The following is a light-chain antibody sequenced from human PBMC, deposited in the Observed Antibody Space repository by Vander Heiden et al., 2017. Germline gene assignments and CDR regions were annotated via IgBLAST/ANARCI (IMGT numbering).Light chain of an antibody. V-gene: IGLV2-14*03. CDR2: DVS. CDR3: SSYTNSNTLV. CDR1: SSDVGGYNY. J-gene: IGLJ2*01. Sequence: QSALTQPASVSGSPGQSITISCTGTSSDVGGYNYVSWYQHHPGKAPNLMIYDVSNRPAGVSNRFSGSKSGNTASLTISGLHAEDEADYYCSSYTNSNTLVFGGGTKLTVL.